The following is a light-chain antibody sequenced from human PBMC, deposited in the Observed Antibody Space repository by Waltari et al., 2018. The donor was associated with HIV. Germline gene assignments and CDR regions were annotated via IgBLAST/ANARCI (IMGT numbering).Light chain of an antibody. Sequence: QSALTQPASVSGSPGQTITISCTGTSSDVGVSNYVSWYQQHPGKAPKLIIFEVSFRPSGVSYPFSGSMSGHPASLTISGLQAEDDADYYCSSSTSSSTLIFGGGTKLTVL. CDR3: SSSTSSSTLI. CDR1: SSDVGVSNY. J-gene: IGLJ2*01. V-gene: IGLV2-14*01. CDR2: EVS.